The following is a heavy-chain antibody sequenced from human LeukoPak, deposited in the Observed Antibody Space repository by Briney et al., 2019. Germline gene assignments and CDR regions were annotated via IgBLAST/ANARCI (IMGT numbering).Heavy chain of an antibody. CDR2: ISAYNGNT. Sequence: ASVKVSCKASGYTFTGYGISWVRQAPGQGLEWMGWISAYNGNTNYAQKLQGRVTMTTDTSTSTAYMELRSLRSDDTAVYYCAREEKGYDILTGWGNWFDPWGQGTLVTVSS. CDR1: GYTFTGYG. J-gene: IGHJ5*02. V-gene: IGHV1-18*01. D-gene: IGHD3-9*01. CDR3: AREEKGYDILTGWGNWFDP.